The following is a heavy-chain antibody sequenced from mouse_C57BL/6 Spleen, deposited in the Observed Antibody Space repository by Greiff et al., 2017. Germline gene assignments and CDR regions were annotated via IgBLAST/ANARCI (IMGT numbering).Heavy chain of an antibody. V-gene: IGHV7-3*01. Sequence: DVMLVESGGGLVQPGGSLSLSCAASGFTFTDYYMSWVRQPPGKALEWLGFIRNKANGYTTAYSASVQGRFTISRDNSQSILYLQMNALRAEDSATYYCARSPSIITSGMDYWGQGTSVTVSS. J-gene: IGHJ4*01. CDR1: GFTFTDYY. CDR2: IRNKANGYTT. D-gene: IGHD1-1*01. CDR3: ARSPSIITSGMDY.